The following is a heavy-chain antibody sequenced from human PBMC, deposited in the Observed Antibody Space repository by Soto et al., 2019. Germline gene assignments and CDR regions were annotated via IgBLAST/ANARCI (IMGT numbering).Heavy chain of an antibody. CDR1: GYTFIAYY. Sequence: ASVKVSCKASGYTFIAYYIHWVRQAPGQGLEWVGSINPRTGDTNYAREFQGRVTMTRDTSGTSVYMDLSSLRPDDTAVYYCARAMPSGIPLGWFDPWGQGTLVTVSS. CDR3: ARAMPSGIPLGWFDP. J-gene: IGHJ5*02. V-gene: IGHV1-2*02. CDR2: INPRTGDT. D-gene: IGHD2-2*01.